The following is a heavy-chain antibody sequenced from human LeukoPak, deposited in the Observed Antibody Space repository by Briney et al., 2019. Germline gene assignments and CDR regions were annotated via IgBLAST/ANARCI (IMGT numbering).Heavy chain of an antibody. J-gene: IGHJ4*02. CDR3: AKSSGYVRSYYFDY. D-gene: IGHD5-12*01. CDR1: GFTFRSHW. Sequence: AGGSLRLSCAASGFTFRSHWMHWVRKPPGKGLIWVSRIDGDESATYYGDSVKGRFTISRDNSKNTLYLQMNSLRAEDTAVYYCAKSSGYVRSYYFDYWGQGTLVTVSS. CDR2: IDGDESAT. V-gene: IGHV3-74*01.